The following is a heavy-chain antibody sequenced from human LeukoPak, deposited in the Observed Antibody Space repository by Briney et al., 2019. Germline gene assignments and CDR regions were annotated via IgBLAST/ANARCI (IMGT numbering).Heavy chain of an antibody. J-gene: IGHJ4*02. CDR3: AKEVAEDGYSVFDY. D-gene: IGHD5-24*01. V-gene: IGHV3-23*01. Sequence: GGSLRVSCAASGFTISDYAMSWVRQAPGKGLEWVSGISGSGGSTYYADSVKGRFTISRDNFKNTVYLEMNSLRAEDTAVYYCAKEVAEDGYSVFDYWGQGTLVTVSS. CDR2: ISGSGGST. CDR1: GFTISDYA.